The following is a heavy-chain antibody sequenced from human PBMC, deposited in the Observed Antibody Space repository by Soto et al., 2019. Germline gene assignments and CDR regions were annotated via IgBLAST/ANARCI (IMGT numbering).Heavy chain of an antibody. D-gene: IGHD6-13*01. CDR2: IIPYYNTL. CDR3: ASGASRWYPYFFDS. V-gene: IGHV1-69*13. CDR1: EGTFNSYA. Sequence: SVKVSCKASEGTFNSYAIAWVRQAPGQGLEWMGGIIPYYNTLNYAQKFQDRVTITADDSTNTVYMELSSLRSDDTAVYFCASGASRWYPYFFDSWAQGTLVTVSS. J-gene: IGHJ4*02.